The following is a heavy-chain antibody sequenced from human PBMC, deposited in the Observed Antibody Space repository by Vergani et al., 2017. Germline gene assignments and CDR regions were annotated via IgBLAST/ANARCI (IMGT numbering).Heavy chain of an antibody. V-gene: IGHV4-61*02. CDR1: GGSINSHNYY. J-gene: IGHJ4*02. Sequence: QVQLQESCPGLVKPSQTLSLTCTVSGGSINSHNYYWSWIRPPAGKGLEWIGRIHTSGSTNYNPSLKSRVTMSEDTSKNQFSLNLTSVTAADTAVYFCARGSCLGGSCYKPLFDYWGQGILVTVSS. CDR3: ARGSCLGGSCYKPLFDY. CDR2: IHTSGST. D-gene: IGHD2-15*01.